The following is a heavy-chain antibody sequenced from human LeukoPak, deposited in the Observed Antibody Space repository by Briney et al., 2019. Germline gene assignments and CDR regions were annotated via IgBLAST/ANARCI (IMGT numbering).Heavy chain of an antibody. CDR3: ARRPLYSSGTYYFDY. J-gene: IGHJ4*02. V-gene: IGHV5-51*01. Sequence: GESLQISCKGSGYSFTSYWIGWVRQMPGNGLEWMGIIYPGDSDTRYSPSFQGQVTISADKSISTAYLQWSSLKASDTAMYYCARRPLYSSGTYYFDYWGQGTLVTVSS. CDR1: GYSFTSYW. CDR2: IYPGDSDT. D-gene: IGHD6-19*01.